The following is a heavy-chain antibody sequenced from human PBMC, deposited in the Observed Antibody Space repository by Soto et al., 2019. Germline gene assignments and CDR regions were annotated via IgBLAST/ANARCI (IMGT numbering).Heavy chain of an antibody. J-gene: IGHJ5*02. Sequence: PSETLSLTCGVSGGSISSGGYSWSWIRQPPGKGLEWIGYIYHSGSTNYNPSLKSRVTISVDRSKNQFSLKLSSVTAADTAVYYCARAYGSSGNWFDPWGQGTQVTVSS. CDR2: IYHSGST. D-gene: IGHD6-6*01. CDR1: GGSISSGGYS. CDR3: ARAYGSSGNWFDP. V-gene: IGHV4-30-2*01.